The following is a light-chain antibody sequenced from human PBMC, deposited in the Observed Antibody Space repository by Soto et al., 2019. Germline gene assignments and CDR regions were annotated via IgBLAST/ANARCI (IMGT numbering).Light chain of an antibody. J-gene: IGKJ1*01. CDR1: QSVSSN. V-gene: IGKV3-15*01. Sequence: EIVMTQSPGTLSVSPGERATLSCRASQSVSSNLAWYQQKPGQAPRLLIYGASTRATGIPARFSGSRSGTEFTLTSSSLQSEDFEVYYCQPYKNWPRTFGQGTKVEIK. CDR3: QPYKNWPRT. CDR2: GAS.